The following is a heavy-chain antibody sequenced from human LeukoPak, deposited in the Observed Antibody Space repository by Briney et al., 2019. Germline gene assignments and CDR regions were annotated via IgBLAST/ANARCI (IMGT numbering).Heavy chain of an antibody. CDR1: GGSISGSDYL. V-gene: IGHV4-39*01. CDR2: FYYNGVT. J-gene: IGHJ5*02. CDR3: VRRNYVSGRIDP. Sequence: SETLSLTCTVSGGSISGSDYLWAWVRQPPGKGLEWIGDFYYNGVTSYNPSLKSRVTISVDTSKNQFSLNLTSVTAADTALYYCVRRNYVSGRIDPWGQGTLVTVSS. D-gene: IGHD3-16*01.